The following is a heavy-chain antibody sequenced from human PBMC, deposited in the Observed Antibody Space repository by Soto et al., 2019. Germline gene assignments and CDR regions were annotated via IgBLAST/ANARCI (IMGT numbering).Heavy chain of an antibody. J-gene: IGHJ2*01. Sequence: SETLSLTCTVSGGSISTSRYYWGWIRQPPGKGLEWIGSIFYSGTTYYNPSLKSRVTISVDTSKNQFSLKLTSVTAADTAVYYCARQVGSGCRYFDLWGRGTLVT. CDR3: ARQVGSGCRYFDL. D-gene: IGHD3-10*01. CDR2: IFYSGTT. V-gene: IGHV4-39*01. CDR1: GGSISTSRYY.